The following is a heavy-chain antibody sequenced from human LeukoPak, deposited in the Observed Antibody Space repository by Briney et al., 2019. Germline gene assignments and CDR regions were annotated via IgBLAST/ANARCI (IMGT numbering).Heavy chain of an antibody. J-gene: IGHJ4*02. CDR2: IYYTGST. CDR3: ARDTGYSYALYYFDY. V-gene: IGHV4-39*01. CDR1: GGSISSSSYY. D-gene: IGHD5-18*01. Sequence: SETLSLTCTVSGGSISSSSYYWGWIRQPPGKGLEWIGSIYYTGSTYYNPSLKSRVTISVDTSKNQFSLKLSSVTAADTAVYYCARDTGYSYALYYFDYWGQGTLVTVSS.